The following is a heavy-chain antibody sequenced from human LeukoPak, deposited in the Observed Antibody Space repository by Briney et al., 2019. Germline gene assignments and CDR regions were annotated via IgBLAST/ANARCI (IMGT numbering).Heavy chain of an antibody. Sequence: GGSLRLSCAASGFTFSSYGMHWVRQAPGKGLEWVAVIWYDGSNKYHADSVKGRFTISRDNSKNTLYLQMNSLRAEDTAVYYCAREPSQDYGEGKLDYWGQGTLVTVSS. V-gene: IGHV3-33*01. J-gene: IGHJ4*02. CDR3: AREPSQDYGEGKLDY. CDR1: GFTFSSYG. CDR2: IWYDGSNK. D-gene: IGHD4-17*01.